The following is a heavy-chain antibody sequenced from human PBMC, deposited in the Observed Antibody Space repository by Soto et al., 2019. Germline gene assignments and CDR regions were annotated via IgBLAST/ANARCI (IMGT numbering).Heavy chain of an antibody. CDR1: GFTFSSYG. CDR3: ARGAYYDILTGYYNRGNWFDP. Sequence: PGGSLRLSCAASGFTFSSYGMHWVRQAPGKGLEWVAVIWYDGSNKYYADSVKGRFTISRDNSKNTLYLQMNSLRAEDTAVYYCARGAYYDILTGYYNRGNWFDPWGQGTPVTVSS. J-gene: IGHJ5*02. V-gene: IGHV3-33*01. D-gene: IGHD3-9*01. CDR2: IWYDGSNK.